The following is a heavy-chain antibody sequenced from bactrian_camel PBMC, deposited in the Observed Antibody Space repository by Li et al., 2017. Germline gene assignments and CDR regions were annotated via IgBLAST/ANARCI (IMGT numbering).Heavy chain of an antibody. CDR1: GASVSRYC. CDR2: IDRYGSST. V-gene: IGHV3-2*01. CDR3: AAVARAYCYAHITEYSY. Sequence: HVQLVESGGGSAQAGGSLRLSCAISGASVSRYCVGWFRQAPGKEREGVATIDRYGSSTHADSVKGRFTISKDNAKNTLYLQMNSLKPEDTAVYYCAAVARAYCYAHITEYSYWGQGTQVTVS. D-gene: IGHD1*01. J-gene: IGHJ4*01.